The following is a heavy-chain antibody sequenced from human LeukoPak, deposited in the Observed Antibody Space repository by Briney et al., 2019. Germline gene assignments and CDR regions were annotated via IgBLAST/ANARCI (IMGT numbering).Heavy chain of an antibody. V-gene: IGHV4-30-4*08. CDR1: GGSISSAEYY. Sequence: SETLSLTXSVSGGSISSAEYYWTWIRQPPGKGLEWIGYIFHSGGTYYNPSLKSRVSMSVDTSKKQFSLKLTSVTAADTALYYCARGSASNWFDPWGQGTLVTVSS. J-gene: IGHJ5*02. CDR3: ARGSASNWFDP. CDR2: IFHSGGT.